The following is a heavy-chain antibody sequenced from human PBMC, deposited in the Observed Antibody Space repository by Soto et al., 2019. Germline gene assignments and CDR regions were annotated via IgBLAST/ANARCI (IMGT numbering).Heavy chain of an antibody. Sequence: GSLRLSCAASGFTFSSYAMCWVRQAPGKGLEWLSVISGSGDRTYYAGSVKGRFTISRDNSQTTLYLQLNSLRVEDTAIYYCAKVTVPYVRYYFDNWGQGTLVTVSS. V-gene: IGHV3-23*01. J-gene: IGHJ4*02. CDR2: ISGSGDRT. CDR1: GFTFSSYA. CDR3: AKVTVPYVRYYFDN. D-gene: IGHD3-16*01.